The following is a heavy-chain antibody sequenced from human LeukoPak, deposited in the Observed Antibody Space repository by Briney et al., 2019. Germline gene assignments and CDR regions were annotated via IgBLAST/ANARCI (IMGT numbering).Heavy chain of an antibody. CDR2: ISSSSTI. V-gene: IGHV3-69-1*01. CDR3: ARDRNYDYIWESYRPDYFDY. Sequence: GGSLRLSCAASAFAFSSYTMNWVRQAPGRGLEWVSSISSSSTIYYADSVKGRFTISRDNAKNSLYLQMDSLRAEDTAVYYCARDRNYDYIWESYRPDYFDYWGQGTLVTVSS. J-gene: IGHJ4*02. CDR1: AFAFSSYT. D-gene: IGHD3-16*02.